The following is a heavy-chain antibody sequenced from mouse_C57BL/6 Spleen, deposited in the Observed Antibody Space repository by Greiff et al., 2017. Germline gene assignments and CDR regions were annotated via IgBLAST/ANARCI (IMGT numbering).Heavy chain of an antibody. J-gene: IGHJ1*03. CDR3: ARDYDYDDWYFEV. D-gene: IGHD2-4*01. CDR1: GFSLTSYG. CDR2: IWSGGST. Sequence: VMLVESGPGLVQPSQSLSIPCPVSGFSLTSYGVHWVRQSPGKGLEWLGVIWSGGSTDYNAAFISRMSISKDNSKSQVFFKMNSLQADDTAIYYCARDYDYDDWYFEVWGTGTTVTVSS. V-gene: IGHV2-2*01.